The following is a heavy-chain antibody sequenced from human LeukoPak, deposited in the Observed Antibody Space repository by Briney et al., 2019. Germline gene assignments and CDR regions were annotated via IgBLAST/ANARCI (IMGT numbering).Heavy chain of an antibody. CDR2: ISSSSSYI. Sequence: GGSLRLSCAASGFTFSSYSMNWVRQAPGKGLEWVSSISSSSSYIYYADSLKGRFTIFRHNAKKSVYLQMNSLRAEDTAVYYCARGALDAATPFDSWGQGTLVTVSS. J-gene: IGHJ5*01. D-gene: IGHD2-15*01. CDR1: GFTFSSYS. V-gene: IGHV3-21*01. CDR3: ARGALDAATPFDS.